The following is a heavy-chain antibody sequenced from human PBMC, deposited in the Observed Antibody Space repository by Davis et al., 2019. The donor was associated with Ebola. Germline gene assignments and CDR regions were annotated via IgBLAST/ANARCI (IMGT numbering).Heavy chain of an antibody. D-gene: IGHD6-19*01. CDR2: LSSSSSTI. V-gene: IGHV3-48*04. Sequence: GGSLRLSCAASGFTFSSYGMHWVRQAPGKGLEWVSYLSSSSSTIYYADSVKGRFTISRDNAKNSLYLQMNSLRAEDTAVYYCARVASYSSGWQPSNYWGQGTLVTVSS. J-gene: IGHJ4*02. CDR3: ARVASYSSGWQPSNY. CDR1: GFTFSSYG.